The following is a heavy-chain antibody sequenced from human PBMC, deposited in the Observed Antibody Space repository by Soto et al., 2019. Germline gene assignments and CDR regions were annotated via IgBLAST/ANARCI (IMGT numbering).Heavy chain of an antibody. CDR2: IYPSGSA. Sequence: TLSLTCGVSGGSINSGGYSWSWIRQPPGRGLEWIGNIYPSGSANYSPSLKTRVTISVDRSMNQFSLNLGSVTAADTAVYYCAREIFPYGMDVWGQGTTVTVS. D-gene: IGHD3-3*01. CDR3: AREIFPYGMDV. J-gene: IGHJ6*02. V-gene: IGHV4-30-2*01. CDR1: GGSINSGGYS.